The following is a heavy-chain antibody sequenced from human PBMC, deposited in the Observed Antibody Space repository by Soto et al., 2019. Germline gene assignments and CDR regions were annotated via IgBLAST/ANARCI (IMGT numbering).Heavy chain of an antibody. Sequence: SETLSLTCTVSGGSISSSYYYWGWIRQPPGKGLEWIGSIYYGGSTYYNPSLKSRVTVSVDTSKNQFSLKLSSVTAADTAVYYCARQREGGRGEFAIWRKGT. CDR3: ARQREGGRGEFAI. D-gene: IGHD1-26*01. CDR2: IYYGGST. CDR1: GGSISSSYYY. J-gene: IGHJ3*02. V-gene: IGHV4-39*01.